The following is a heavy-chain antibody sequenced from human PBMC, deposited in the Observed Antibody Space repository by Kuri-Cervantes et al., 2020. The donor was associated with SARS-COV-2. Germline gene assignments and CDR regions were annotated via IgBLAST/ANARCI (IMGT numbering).Heavy chain of an antibody. J-gene: IGHJ6*03. CDR2: VSSSGSTI. Sequence: GGSLRLSCAASGFTFSDYYMSWIRQAPGKGLEWVSYVSSSGSTIYYADSVKGRFTISRDNAKNSLYLQMNSPRAEDTAVYHCALGYWGSGYPRYYYYMDVWGKGTTVTVSS. V-gene: IGHV3-11*01. D-gene: IGHD3-22*01. CDR1: GFTFSDYY. CDR3: ALGYWGSGYPRYYYYMDV.